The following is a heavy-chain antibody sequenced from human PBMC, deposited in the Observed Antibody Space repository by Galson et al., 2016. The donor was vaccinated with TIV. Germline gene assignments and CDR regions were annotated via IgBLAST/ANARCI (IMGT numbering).Heavy chain of an antibody. CDR1: GYFFSNYW. CDR3: PRLLLSAPPVHGFDI. Sequence: QSGAEVKKPGESLRISCKGVGYFFSNYWIGWVRQMPGKGLEWMGIIYPGDSDVRYSPASQGRVTISADKSINTAYLQWRSLKASDTAMYYCPRLLLSAPPVHGFDIWGQGTMVTVSS. J-gene: IGHJ3*02. V-gene: IGHV5-51*01. CDR2: IYPGDSDV. D-gene: IGHD2/OR15-2a*01.